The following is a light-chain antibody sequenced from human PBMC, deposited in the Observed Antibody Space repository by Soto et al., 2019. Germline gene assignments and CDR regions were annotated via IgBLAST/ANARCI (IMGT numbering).Light chain of an antibody. CDR2: ASS. J-gene: IGLJ1*01. V-gene: IGLV2-14*01. Sequence: QSVLTQPASVSGSPGQSITISCTGTTSDVGSYNYVSWYQHHAGKAPRLMIFASSNRPSGVSHRFSGSRSGNTASLTISGLQAEDEADYYCSSYTSGTTLDVFGTGTKVTVL. CDR3: SSYTSGTTLDV. CDR1: TSDVGSYNY.